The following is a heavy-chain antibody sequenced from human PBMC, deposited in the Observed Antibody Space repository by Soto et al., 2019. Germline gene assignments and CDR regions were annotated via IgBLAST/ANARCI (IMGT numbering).Heavy chain of an antibody. J-gene: IGHJ6*02. CDR2: ISGSGGST. V-gene: IGHV3-23*01. CDR1: GFTFSSYA. CDR3: AKAGVITFGGVIVIPEYGMDV. Sequence: EVQLLESGGGLVQPGGSLRLSCAASGFTFSSYAMSWVRQAPGKGLEWVSAISGSGGSTYYADSVKGRFTISRDNSKNTLYLQMNRLRAEDTAVYYCAKAGVITFGGVIVIPEYGMDVWGQGTTVTVSS. D-gene: IGHD3-16*02.